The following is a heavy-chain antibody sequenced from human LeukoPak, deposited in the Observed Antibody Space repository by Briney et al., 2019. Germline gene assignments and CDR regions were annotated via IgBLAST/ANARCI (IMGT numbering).Heavy chain of an antibody. J-gene: IGHJ4*02. D-gene: IGHD3-16*01. CDR2: IYSGGST. CDR3: ARVGGSGGPSEEYYFDY. Sequence: PGGSLRLSCAASGFTFSSYAMSWVRQAPGKGLEWASVIYSGGSTYYADSVKGRFTISRDNSKNTLYLQMNSLRAEDTAVYYCARVGGSGGPSEEYYFDYWGQGTLVTVSS. CDR1: GFTFSSYA. V-gene: IGHV3-66*02.